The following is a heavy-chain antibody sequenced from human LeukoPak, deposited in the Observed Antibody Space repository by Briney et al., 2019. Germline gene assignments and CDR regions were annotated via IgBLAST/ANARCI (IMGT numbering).Heavy chain of an antibody. V-gene: IGHV3-7*01. CDR2: IKQDGSEK. D-gene: IGHD3-22*01. J-gene: IGHJ4*02. CDR1: GLTYNRYC. Sequence: GGSLRLSCAASGLTYNRYCMIWVRRAPGRGLEWVANIKQDGSEKYYVDSVKGRFTISRDNAKNSLYLQMNSLRAEDTAVYYCASSSSGYFDNWGQGTLVTVSS. CDR3: ASSSSGYFDN.